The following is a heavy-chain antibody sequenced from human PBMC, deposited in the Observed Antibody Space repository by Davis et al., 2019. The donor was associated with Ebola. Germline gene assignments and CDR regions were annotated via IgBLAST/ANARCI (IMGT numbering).Heavy chain of an antibody. CDR3: ARDSDDYCFDY. CDR1: GFTFSSYG. CDR2: ISSSSSYI. Sequence: GESLKISCAASGFTFSSYGMHWVRQAPGKGLEWVSSISSSSSYIYYADSVKGRFTISRDNSKNTLYLQMNSLRPEDTAVYYCARDSDDYCFDYWGQGTLVTVSS. V-gene: IGHV3-21*01. D-gene: IGHD2-21*02. J-gene: IGHJ4*02.